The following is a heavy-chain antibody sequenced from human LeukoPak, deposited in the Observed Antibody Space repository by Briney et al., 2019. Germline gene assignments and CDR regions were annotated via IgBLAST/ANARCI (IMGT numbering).Heavy chain of an antibody. Sequence: PSETLSLTCTVSGGSISSYYWSWIRQPPGKGLEWIGYIYYSGSTNYNPSLKSRVTISVDTSKNQFSLKLSSVTAADTAVYYCARVKELPDYFDYWGQGTLVTVSS. V-gene: IGHV4-59*01. J-gene: IGHJ4*02. D-gene: IGHD1-26*01. CDR1: GGSISSYY. CDR2: IYYSGST. CDR3: ARVKELPDYFDY.